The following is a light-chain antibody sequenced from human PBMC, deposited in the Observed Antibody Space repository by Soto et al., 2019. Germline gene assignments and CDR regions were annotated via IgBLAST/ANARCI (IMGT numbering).Light chain of an antibody. Sequence: IVMTQSPATLSVAPGERVTFSCRASQGVSRKLAWYQQKPGQAPRLLIFGASTRATGIPARFSGSGSGTEFTLTISSLQSEDFVVYYCQQYNNWPRTFGQGTKVDIK. CDR3: QQYNNWPRT. V-gene: IGKV3-15*01. J-gene: IGKJ1*01. CDR2: GAS. CDR1: QGVSRK.